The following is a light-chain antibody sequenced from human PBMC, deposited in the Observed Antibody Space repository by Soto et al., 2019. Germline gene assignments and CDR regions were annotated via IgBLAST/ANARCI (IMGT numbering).Light chain of an antibody. V-gene: IGLV2-14*01. CDR1: SSDVGGYNY. J-gene: IGLJ1*01. CDR2: EVN. CDR3: SSYTSSSTRGV. Sequence: QSVLTQPASVSGSPGQSITISCTGTSSDVGGYNYVSWYQQHPGKAPKLMIYEVNNRPSGVSNRFSGSKSGSTASLTISGLQAEDEADYYCSSYTSSSTRGVFGTGTKLTVL.